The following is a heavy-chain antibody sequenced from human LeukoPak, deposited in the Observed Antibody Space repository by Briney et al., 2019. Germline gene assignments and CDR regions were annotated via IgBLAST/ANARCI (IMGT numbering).Heavy chain of an antibody. V-gene: IGHV3-64D*06. CDR2: ISSNGGST. J-gene: IGHJ4*02. CDR1: GFPFSAYG. Sequence: GGSLRLSCAASGFPFSAYGMHWVRQAPGKGLEYVSAISSNGGSTYYADSVKGRFTISRDNSKNTLYLQMSSLRAEDTAVYYCVKAEIPYYYDSSGYPEDYWGQGTLVTVSS. CDR3: VKAEIPYYYDSSGYPEDY. D-gene: IGHD3-22*01.